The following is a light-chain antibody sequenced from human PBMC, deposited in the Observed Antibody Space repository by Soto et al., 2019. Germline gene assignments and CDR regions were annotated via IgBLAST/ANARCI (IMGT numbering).Light chain of an antibody. CDR1: QSISSS. J-gene: IGKJ1*01. CDR2: GAS. CDR3: QQYNNWPWT. V-gene: IGKV3-15*01. Sequence: EIVMTQSPATLSVSPGESATLSCRASQSISSSKLAWYQQNPGQAPRLLIYGASNRATGIPARFSGSGSGTEFTLTISSLQSEDFAVYYCQQYNNWPWTFGQGTKVDIK.